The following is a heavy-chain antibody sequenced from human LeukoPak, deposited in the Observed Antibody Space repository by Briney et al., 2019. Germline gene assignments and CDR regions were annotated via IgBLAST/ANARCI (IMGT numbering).Heavy chain of an antibody. CDR2: INWNGGST. CDR1: GFTFDDYG. D-gene: IGHD3-9*01. CDR3: AREGYWGHYDILTGYDY. J-gene: IGHJ4*02. Sequence: GGSLRLSCAASGFTFDDYGMSWVRQAPGKGLEWVSGINWNGGSTGYADSVKGRFTISRDNARNSLYLQMNSLRAEDTALYYCAREGYWGHYDILTGYDYWGQGTLVTVSS. V-gene: IGHV3-20*04.